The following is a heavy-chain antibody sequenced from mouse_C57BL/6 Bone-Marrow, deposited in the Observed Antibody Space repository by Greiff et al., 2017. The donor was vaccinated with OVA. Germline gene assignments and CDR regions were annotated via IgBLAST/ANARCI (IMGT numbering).Heavy chain of an antibody. CDR3: ARSGDRAWFAY. J-gene: IGHJ3*01. CDR2: INPNYGTT. Sequence: EVKVVESGPELVKPGASVKISCKASGYSFTDYNMNWVKQSNGKSLEWIGVINPNYGTTSYNKKFKGKATLTVEQSSSTAYMQLNSLTSEDSAVCYCARSGDRAWFAYWGQGTLVTVSA. V-gene: IGHV1-39*01. CDR1: GYSFTDYN.